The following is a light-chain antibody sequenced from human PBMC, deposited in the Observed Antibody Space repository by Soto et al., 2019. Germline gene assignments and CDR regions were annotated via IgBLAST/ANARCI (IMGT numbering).Light chain of an antibody. V-gene: IGKV3-11*01. CDR1: QSVFNY. CDR2: DAS. Sequence: EVVLTQSPATLSLSPGERATLSCRASQSVFNYLAWYQQKPGQAPRLLIDDASNRATGIPARFSGSGSGTDFTITISSLEPEDFAVYYCQQRRHWPLNFGGGTKVEIK. CDR3: QQRRHWPLN. J-gene: IGKJ4*01.